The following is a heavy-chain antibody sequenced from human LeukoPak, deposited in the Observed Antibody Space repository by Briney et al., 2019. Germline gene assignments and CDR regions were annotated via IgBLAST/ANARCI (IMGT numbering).Heavy chain of an antibody. Sequence: SETLSLTCTVSGGSISSYYWSWIRQPPGKGLEWIGYIYYSGSTNYNPSLKSRVTISVDTSKNQFSLKLSSVTAADTAVYFCASYKGYYGSGSPGYWGQGTLVTVSS. CDR3: ASYKGYYGSGSPGY. J-gene: IGHJ4*02. V-gene: IGHV4-59*01. CDR1: GGSISSYY. CDR2: IYYSGST. D-gene: IGHD3-10*01.